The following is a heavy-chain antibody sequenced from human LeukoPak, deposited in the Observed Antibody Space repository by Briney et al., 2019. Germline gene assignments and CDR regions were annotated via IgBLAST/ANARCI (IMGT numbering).Heavy chain of an antibody. CDR2: ISGSGGST. CDR1: GFTFSSYA. J-gene: IGHJ6*02. CDR3: ASRSSWYDVAVRNPTYYGMDV. D-gene: IGHD6-13*01. V-gene: IGHV3-23*01. Sequence: GGSLRLSCAASGFTFSSYAMSWVRQAPGKGLEWVSTISGSGGSTYYADSVKGRFTISRDNSKNTLYLQMNSLRAEDTAVYYCASRSSWYDVAVRNPTYYGMDVWGQGTTVTVSS.